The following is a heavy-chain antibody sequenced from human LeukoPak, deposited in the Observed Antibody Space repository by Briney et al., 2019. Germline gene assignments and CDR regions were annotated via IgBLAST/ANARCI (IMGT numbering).Heavy chain of an antibody. CDR1: GGSFSGYY. CDR2: INHSGST. CDR3: ARRRAVAGPYYFDY. Sequence: PSKTLSLTCAVYGGSFSGYYWSWIRQPPGKGLEWIREINHSGSTNYNPSLKSRITISVDTSKDQFSLKLSSVTAADTAVYYCARRRAVAGPYYFDYWGQGTLVTVSS. V-gene: IGHV4-34*01. J-gene: IGHJ4*02. D-gene: IGHD6-19*01.